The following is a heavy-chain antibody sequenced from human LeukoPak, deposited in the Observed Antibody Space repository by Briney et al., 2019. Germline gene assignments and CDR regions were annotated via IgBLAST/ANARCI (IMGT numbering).Heavy chain of an antibody. V-gene: IGHV3-48*04. CDR2: ISSSSSTM. J-gene: IGHJ4*02. CDR1: GFTFSSYS. D-gene: IGHD1-26*01. Sequence: GGSLRLSCAASGFTFSSYSMNWVRQAPGKGLEWVSFISSSSSTMYYADSVKGRFTISRDNAKNSLYLQMNSLRAEDTAVYYCARDRGGSYSAIDCWGQGTLVTVSS. CDR3: ARDRGGSYSAIDC.